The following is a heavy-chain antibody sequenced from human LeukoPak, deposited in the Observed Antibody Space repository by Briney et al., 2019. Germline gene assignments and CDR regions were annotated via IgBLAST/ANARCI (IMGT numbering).Heavy chain of an antibody. Sequence: PSETLSLTCSVSNYSISTDYYWGWIRQPPGKGLEWIGTMYHSGSTYYNPSLKSRVTISVDTSKNQFSLRLSSVTAADTAVYYFARYDVGGSYGAFDYGGQGTLVTVSS. CDR1: NYSISTDYY. CDR3: ARYDVGGSYGAFDY. V-gene: IGHV4-38-2*02. D-gene: IGHD3-16*01. CDR2: MYHSGST. J-gene: IGHJ4*02.